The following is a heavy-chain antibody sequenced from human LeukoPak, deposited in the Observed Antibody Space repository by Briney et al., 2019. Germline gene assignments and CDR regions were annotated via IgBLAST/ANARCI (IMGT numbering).Heavy chain of an antibody. Sequence: GGSLRHSCAPSGFSFSKYVMSWVPHAPEKGLEWGSGISGSGGSTDYAASVTGRFTISRDNSKNTLFLQMNSLRAEDTAVYYCAKDVYYYGSGGGAFDIWGQGTMVTVSS. CDR2: ISGSGGST. CDR3: AKDVYYYGSGGGAFDI. J-gene: IGHJ3*02. D-gene: IGHD3-10*01. CDR1: GFSFSKYV. V-gene: IGHV3-23*01.